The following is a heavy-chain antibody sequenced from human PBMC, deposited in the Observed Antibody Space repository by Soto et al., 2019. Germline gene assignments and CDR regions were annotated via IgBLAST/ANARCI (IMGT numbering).Heavy chain of an antibody. V-gene: IGHV1-69*06. CDR3: ARDRIQLRLGKYSFNGMDV. D-gene: IGHD3-16*01. CDR1: GGTFSDYA. J-gene: IGHJ6*02. CDR2: IVPRFGSP. Sequence: QVQLVQSGAEMRKPGSSLRVSCKASGGTFSDYAFSWVRQAPGQGLEWIGGIVPRFGSPNYAQKFGGRVTITADTSTSTVYMELSGLRFDDTAVYFCARDRIQLRLGKYSFNGMDVWGQGTTITVSS.